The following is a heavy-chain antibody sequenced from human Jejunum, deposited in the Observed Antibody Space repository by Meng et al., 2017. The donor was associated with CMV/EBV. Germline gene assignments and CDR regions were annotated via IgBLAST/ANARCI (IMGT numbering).Heavy chain of an antibody. CDR3: ARDGPHAGVVTAMDV. CDR2: IHIDGSDT. CDR1: GFTFSNYW. Sequence: GFTFSNYWMHCVRQAPGKGLVWVSRIHIDGSDTTYADFVKGRFTISRDNAKNTLYLQMNRLGADDTAVYYCARDGPHAGVVTAMDVWGQGTTVTVSS. V-gene: IGHV3-74*01. D-gene: IGHD3-16*01. J-gene: IGHJ6*02.